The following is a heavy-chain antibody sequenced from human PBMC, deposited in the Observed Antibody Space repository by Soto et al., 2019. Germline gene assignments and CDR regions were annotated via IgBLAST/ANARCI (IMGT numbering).Heavy chain of an antibody. CDR3: ARPMTAGGLDP. CDR1: GVSISSYY. D-gene: IGHD2-21*02. CDR2: IYYSGST. J-gene: IGHJ5*02. V-gene: IGHV4-59*08. Sequence: SETLSLTCTVSGVSISSYYWSWIRQTPGKGLEWIAFIYYSGSTNYNPSLKSRVTISVDTSKNQFSLKLNSVTAADTAVYYCARPMTAGGLDPWGQGTLVTVSS.